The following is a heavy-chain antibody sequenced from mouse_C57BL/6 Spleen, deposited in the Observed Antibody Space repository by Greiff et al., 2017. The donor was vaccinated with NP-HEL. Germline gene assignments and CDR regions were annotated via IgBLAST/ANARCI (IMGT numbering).Heavy chain of an antibody. CDR1: GFTFSSYA. V-gene: IGHV5-9-1*02. J-gene: IGHJ1*03. D-gene: IGHD1-1*01. CDR3: TREDYYGSRYFDV. CDR2: ISSGGDYI. Sequence: EVMLVESGEGLVKPGGSLKLSCAASGFTFSSYAMSWVRQTPEKRLEWVAYISSGGDYIYYADTVKGRFTISRDNARNTLYLQMSSLKSEDTAMYYCTREDYYGSRYFDVWGTGTTVTVSS.